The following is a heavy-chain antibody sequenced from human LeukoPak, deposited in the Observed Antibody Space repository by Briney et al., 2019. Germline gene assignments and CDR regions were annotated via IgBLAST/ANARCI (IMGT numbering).Heavy chain of an antibody. Sequence: SETLSLTCTVSGGSISTYYWSWIRQPPGKGLEWIGYIYYSGSTNYNPSLKSRVTISVDTSKNQFSLKLSSVTAADTAVYYCARHGDYYDFWSGYNNWFDPWGQGTLVTVSS. D-gene: IGHD3-3*01. V-gene: IGHV4-59*08. J-gene: IGHJ5*02. CDR2: IYYSGST. CDR3: ARHGDYYDFWSGYNNWFDP. CDR1: GGSISTYY.